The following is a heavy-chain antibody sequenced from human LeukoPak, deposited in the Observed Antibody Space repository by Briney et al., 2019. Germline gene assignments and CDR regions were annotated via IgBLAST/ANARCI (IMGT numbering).Heavy chain of an antibody. CDR3: AKEIYGDPTGDRFQH. V-gene: IGHV3-66*01. Sequence: PGGSQRLSCAASVFTVSSNYMSSARHAPGKGLEWVSVIYSGGSIYYADSVKGRFTISRDNSKNTLYLQMNSLRAEDTAVYYRAKEIYGDPTGDRFQHWGQGTLVTVSS. CDR1: VFTVSSNY. CDR2: IYSGGSI. J-gene: IGHJ1*01. D-gene: IGHD4/OR15-4a*01.